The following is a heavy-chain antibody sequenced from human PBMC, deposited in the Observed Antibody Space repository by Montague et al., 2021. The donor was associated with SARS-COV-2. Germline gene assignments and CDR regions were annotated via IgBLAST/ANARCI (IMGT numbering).Heavy chain of an antibody. Sequence: SLRLSCAASGFKFDDSGMTWVRQAPGKGLEWVCDINWSADKTTYADSMKGRFTISRDNAKNSLFLQMNSLRAEDTALYYCARYYGGSFYGLDVWGQGTTVIVSS. J-gene: IGHJ6*02. CDR3: ARYYGGSFYGLDV. V-gene: IGHV3-20*04. D-gene: IGHD3-3*01. CDR1: GFKFDDSG. CDR2: INWSADKT.